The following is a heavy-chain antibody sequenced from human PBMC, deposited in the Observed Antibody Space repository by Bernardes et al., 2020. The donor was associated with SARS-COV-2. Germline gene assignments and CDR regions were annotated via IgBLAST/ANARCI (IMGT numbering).Heavy chain of an antibody. CDR1: GFTFDDCA. D-gene: IGHD6-13*01. CDR2: ISWNSAKI. CDR3: VKDKSEGSSSWYYFDS. Sequence: GGSLRLSCAASGFTFDDCAMHWVRQAPGKGLEWVSGISWNSAKIGYADSVKGRFTISRDNAKNSLYLQMNSLRPEDTALYYCVKDKSEGSSSWYYFDSWGQGTLVTVPS. J-gene: IGHJ4*02. V-gene: IGHV3-9*01.